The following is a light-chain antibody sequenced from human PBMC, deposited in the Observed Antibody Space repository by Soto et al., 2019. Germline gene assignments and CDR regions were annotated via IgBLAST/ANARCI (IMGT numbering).Light chain of an antibody. CDR3: QQYTGAPLT. CDR2: GAS. Sequence: PGEGATLSCRASQSVSTYLAWYPQRPGQAPLFLISGASSRTSGIPDRFSASGSGTDFTLTISRLEPEDFAVYYCQQYTGAPLTFGQGTKVDIK. CDR1: QSVSTY. J-gene: IGKJ1*01. V-gene: IGKV3-20*01.